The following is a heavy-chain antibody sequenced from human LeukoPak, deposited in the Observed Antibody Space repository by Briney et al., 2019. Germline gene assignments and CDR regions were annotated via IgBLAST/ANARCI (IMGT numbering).Heavy chain of an antibody. V-gene: IGHV4-59*08. CDR2: IYYSGST. CDR3: ARSYYYDYRQIDY. D-gene: IGHD3-22*01. J-gene: IGHJ4*02. Sequence: SETLSLTCTVSGGSISNYYWGWIRQPPGKGLEWIGYIYYSGSTNYNPSLKSRVTISVDTSKNQFSLNLYSVTAADTAVFYCARSYYYDYRQIDYWGQGTLVTVSS. CDR1: GGSISNYY.